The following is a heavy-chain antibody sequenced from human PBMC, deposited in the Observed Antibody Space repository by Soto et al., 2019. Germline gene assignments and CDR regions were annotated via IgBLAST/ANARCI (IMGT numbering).Heavy chain of an antibody. CDR1: GFTFSSYA. CDR2: ISGSGGST. D-gene: IGHD3-3*01. V-gene: IGHV3-23*01. CDR3: AKGGGRITIFGVVTHSKRLGYYYYMDV. J-gene: IGHJ6*03. Sequence: GGSLRLSCAASGFTFSSYAMSWVRQAPGKGLEWVSAISGSGGSTYYADSVKGRFTISRDNSKNTLFLQMNSLRAEDTAVYYCAKGGGRITIFGVVTHSKRLGYYYYMDVWGKGTTVTVSS.